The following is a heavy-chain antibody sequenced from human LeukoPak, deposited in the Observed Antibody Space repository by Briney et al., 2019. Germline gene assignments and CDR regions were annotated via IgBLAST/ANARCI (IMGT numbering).Heavy chain of an antibody. V-gene: IGHV3-30*18. CDR2: ISYDGSNK. D-gene: IGHD3-22*01. Sequence: PGGSLRLSCAASGFTFSSYGMHWVRQAPGKGLEWVAVISYDGSNKYYADSVKGRFTISRDNSKNTLYLQMNSLRAEDTAVYYCAKDAHWDYYDSSGYQYFDYWGQGTLVTVSS. CDR3: AKDAHWDYYDSSGYQYFDY. J-gene: IGHJ4*02. CDR1: GFTFSSYG.